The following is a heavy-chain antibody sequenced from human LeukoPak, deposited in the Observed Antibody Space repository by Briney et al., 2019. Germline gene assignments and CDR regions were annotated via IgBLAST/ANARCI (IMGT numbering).Heavy chain of an antibody. Sequence: GGSLRLSCAASGFTFSSYSMNWVRQAPGKGPEWVSSISSSSSYIYYADSVKGRFTISRDNAKNSLYLQMNSLRAEDTAVYYCARDGLPYYYGSGSLWGQGTLVTVSS. V-gene: IGHV3-21*01. J-gene: IGHJ1*01. CDR1: GFTFSSYS. CDR2: ISSSSSYI. CDR3: ARDGLPYYYGSGSL. D-gene: IGHD3-10*01.